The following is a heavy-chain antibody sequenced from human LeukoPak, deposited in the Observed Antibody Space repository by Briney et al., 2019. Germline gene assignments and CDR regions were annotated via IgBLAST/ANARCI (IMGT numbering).Heavy chain of an antibody. CDR1: GYTLTELS. J-gene: IGHJ4*02. V-gene: IGHV1-18*01. CDR3: ARISTVTPGVGVY. CDR2: ISAYNGNT. Sequence: GASVKVSCKVSGYTLTELSMHWVRQAPGKGLEWMGWISAYNGNTNYAQKLQGRVTMTTDTSTSTAYMELRSLRSDDTAVYYCARISTVTPGVGVYWGQGTLVTVSS. D-gene: IGHD4-17*01.